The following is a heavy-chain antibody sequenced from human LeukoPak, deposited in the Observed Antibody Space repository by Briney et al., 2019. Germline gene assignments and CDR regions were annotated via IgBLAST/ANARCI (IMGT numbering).Heavy chain of an antibody. D-gene: IGHD2-2*01. CDR2: INPNSGGT. V-gene: IGHV1-2*02. J-gene: IGHJ4*02. CDR1: GYTFTGYY. CDR3: ARGNHLLSQGRWDFDY. Sequence: ASVKVSCKASGYTFTGYYMHWVRQAPGQGLEWMGWINPNSGGTNYAQKFQGRVTMTRDTSISTAYMELSRLRSDDTAVYYCARGNHLLSQGRWDFDYWGQGTLVTVSS.